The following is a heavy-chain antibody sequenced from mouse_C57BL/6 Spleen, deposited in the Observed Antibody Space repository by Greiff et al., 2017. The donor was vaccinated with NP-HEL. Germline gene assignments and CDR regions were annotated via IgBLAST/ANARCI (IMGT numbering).Heavy chain of an antibody. CDR3: ARSGSAWFAY. Sequence: DVKLQESGPGLVKPSQSLSLTCSVTGYSITSGYYWNWIRQFPGNKLEWMGYISYDGSNNYNPSLKNRISITRDTSKNQFFLKLNSVTTEDTATYYCARSGSAWFAYWGQRTLVTVSA. CDR1: GYSITSGYY. D-gene: IGHD4-1*01. V-gene: IGHV3-6*01. CDR2: ISYDGSN. J-gene: IGHJ3*01.